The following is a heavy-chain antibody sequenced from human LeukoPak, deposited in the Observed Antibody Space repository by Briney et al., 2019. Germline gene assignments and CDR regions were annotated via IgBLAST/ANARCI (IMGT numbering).Heavy chain of an antibody. V-gene: IGHV4-61*02. CDR1: GGSISSGSYY. D-gene: IGHD1-14*01. Sequence: SQTLSLTCTVSGGSISSGSYYWSWIRQPAGKGLEWIGRIYTSGNANYNPSLKSRVTISADTSKNQFSLKVSSVTAADTAVYYCARGGVTPDYWGQGTLVTVSS. CDR2: IYTSGNA. J-gene: IGHJ4*02. CDR3: ARGGVTPDY.